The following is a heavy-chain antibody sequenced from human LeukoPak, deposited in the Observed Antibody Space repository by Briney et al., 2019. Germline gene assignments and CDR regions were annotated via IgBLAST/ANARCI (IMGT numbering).Heavy chain of an antibody. J-gene: IGHJ3*02. V-gene: IGHV4-30-4*01. Sequence: SETLSLTCTVSNDSISSGDYYWNWIRQPPGKGLEWIGYIFHRGGTSYNPSLKSRILFSVDTSQNQFSLKLNSVTAADTAVYYCARWDPYDSSGFDAFDIWGQGTMVTVSS. CDR1: NDSISSGDYY. CDR2: IFHRGGT. D-gene: IGHD3-22*01. CDR3: ARWDPYDSSGFDAFDI.